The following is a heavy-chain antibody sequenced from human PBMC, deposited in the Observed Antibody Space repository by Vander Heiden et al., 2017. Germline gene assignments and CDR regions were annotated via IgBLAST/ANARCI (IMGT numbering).Heavy chain of an antibody. CDR3: ARVARFAGSYYNYFDT. CDR2: MDPKTGET. J-gene: IGHJ4*02. D-gene: IGHD1-26*01. V-gene: IGHV1-8*01. CDR1: GYTFTPSA. Sequence: QGPVVQSGAEVKKPGASVRVSCQASGYTFTPSAINWVRQASGQGLEWMGWMDPKTGETGYAQRFQGRVTMTRNISRSTAYMELSGLRSEDTAVYFCARVARFAGSYYNYFDTWGQGSLVTVSS.